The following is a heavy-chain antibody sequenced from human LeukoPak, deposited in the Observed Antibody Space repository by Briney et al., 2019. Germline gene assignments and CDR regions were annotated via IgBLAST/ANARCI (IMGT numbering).Heavy chain of an antibody. D-gene: IGHD3-10*01. CDR3: ARGAGLGFGELLDY. CDR1: GFTFSSYG. J-gene: IGHJ4*02. CDR2: ISYDGSNK. V-gene: IGHV3-30*03. Sequence: GRSLRLSCAASGFTFSSYGMHWVRQAPGKGLEWVAVISYDGSNKYYADSVKGRFTISRDNTKNSLYLQMNSLRAEDTAVYYCARGAGLGFGELLDYWGQGTLVTVSS.